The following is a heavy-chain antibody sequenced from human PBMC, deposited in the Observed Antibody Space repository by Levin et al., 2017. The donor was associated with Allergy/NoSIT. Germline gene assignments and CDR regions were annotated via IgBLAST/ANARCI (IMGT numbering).Heavy chain of an antibody. J-gene: IGHJ4*02. V-gene: IGHV5-51*01. CDR3: ARPQDYGSGSYSYFDY. CDR2: IYPGDSDT. Sequence: ASVKVSCKGSGYSFTSYWIGWVRQMPGKGLEWMGIIYPGDSDTRYSPSFQGQVTISADKSISTAYLQWSSLKASDTAMYYCARPQDYGSGSYSYFDYWGQGTLVTVSS. CDR1: GYSFTSYW. D-gene: IGHD3-10*01.